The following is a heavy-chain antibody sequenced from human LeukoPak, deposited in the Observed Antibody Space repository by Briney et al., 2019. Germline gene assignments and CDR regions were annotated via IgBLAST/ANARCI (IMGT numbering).Heavy chain of an antibody. CDR1: GFTFSGSA. Sequence: GGSLSLSCAASGFTFSGSAMHWVRQASGKGLEWVGRIRSKANSYATAYAASVKGRFTISRDDSKNTAYLQMNSLKTEDTAVYYCTRTKDYDFWSGYCLDPWGQGTLVTVSS. CDR3: TRTKDYDFWSGYCLDP. CDR2: IRSKANSYAT. V-gene: IGHV3-73*01. J-gene: IGHJ5*02. D-gene: IGHD3-3*01.